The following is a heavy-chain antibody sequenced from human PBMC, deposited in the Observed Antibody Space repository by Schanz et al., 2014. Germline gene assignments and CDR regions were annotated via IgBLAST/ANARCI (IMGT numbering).Heavy chain of an antibody. Sequence: MQLVESGGGLIQPGGSLRLSCAASGFTVTSYYMSWVRQAPGKGLEWVAIISLDGSNQYYADSVKGRFTISRDNSKNTLYLQMNSLRAEDTAVYYCARDGYNAYDLKRGDYWGQGTQVAVSS. D-gene: IGHD5-12*01. CDR1: GFTVTSYY. V-gene: IGHV3-30*03. CDR3: ARDGYNAYDLKRGDY. J-gene: IGHJ4*02. CDR2: ISLDGSNQ.